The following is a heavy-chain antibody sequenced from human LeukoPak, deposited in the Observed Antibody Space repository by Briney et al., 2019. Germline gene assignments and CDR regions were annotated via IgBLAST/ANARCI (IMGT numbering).Heavy chain of an antibody. CDR1: GGSISSYY. J-gene: IGHJ6*02. Sequence: SETLSLTCTVSGGSISSYYWSWIRQPAGKGLEWIGRIYTSGSTNYNPSLKGRVTMSVDTSKNQFSLKLSSVTAADTAVYYCARDPHPFYYYGMDVWGQGTTVTVSS. CDR3: ARDPHPFYYYGMDV. V-gene: IGHV4-4*07. CDR2: IYTSGST.